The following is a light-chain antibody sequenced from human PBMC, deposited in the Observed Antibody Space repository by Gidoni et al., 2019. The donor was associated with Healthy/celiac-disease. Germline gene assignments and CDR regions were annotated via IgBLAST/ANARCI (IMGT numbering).Light chain of an antibody. Sequence: DIQMTSSPSTLSASVGDRVTITCRASQGISSWLAWYQQKPGKAPKLLIYKASSLESGVPSRFSGSGSGTEFTLTISSLQPDDFATYYCQQYNSYSPLTFGGGTKVEIK. CDR1: QGISSW. CDR2: KAS. V-gene: IGKV1-5*03. J-gene: IGKJ4*01. CDR3: QQYNSYSPLT.